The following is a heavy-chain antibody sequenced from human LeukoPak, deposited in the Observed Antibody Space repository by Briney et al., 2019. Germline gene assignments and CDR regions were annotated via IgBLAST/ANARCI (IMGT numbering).Heavy chain of an antibody. V-gene: IGHV4-31*02. CDR1: GFTFSSYS. J-gene: IGHJ5*02. CDR3: ARGYSYGYGIDP. CDR2: IYYSGST. Sequence: LRLSCAASGFTFSSYSMNWIRQHPGKGLEWIGYIYYSGSTYYNPSLKSRVTISVDTSKNQFSLKLSSVTAADTAVYYCARGYSYGYGIDPWRQGTLVTVSS. D-gene: IGHD5-18*01.